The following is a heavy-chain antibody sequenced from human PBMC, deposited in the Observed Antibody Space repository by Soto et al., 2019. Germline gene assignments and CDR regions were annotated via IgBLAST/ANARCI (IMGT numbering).Heavy chain of an antibody. CDR3: AKLTYPSDSAGYYYERVSGWIDS. J-gene: IGHJ5*01. V-gene: IGHV3-23*01. CDR1: GFSFSSYA. CDR2: ISASGGTA. D-gene: IGHD3-22*01. Sequence: GSLRLSCAASGFSFSSYAMSWVRQGPGKGLEWVSSISASGGTANLADSVEGRCTISRDNSKSTLYLQLNSLRAEDTAVYYCAKLTYPSDSAGYYYERVSGWIDSWGPGTLVTVSS.